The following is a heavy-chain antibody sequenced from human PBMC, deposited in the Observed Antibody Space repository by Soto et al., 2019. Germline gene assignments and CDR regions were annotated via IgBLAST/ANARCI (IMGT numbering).Heavy chain of an antibody. J-gene: IGHJ6*02. CDR3: ARVGNYYGSGSYDPYYYYYGMDV. V-gene: IGHV3-30-3*01. Sequence: QVQLVESGGGVVQPGRSLRLSCAASGFTFSSYAMHWVRQAPGKGLEWVAVISYDGSNKYYADSVKGRFTISRDNSKNTLYLQMNSLRAEDTAVYYCARVGNYYGSGSYDPYYYYYGMDVRGQGTTVTVSS. CDR2: ISYDGSNK. D-gene: IGHD3-10*01. CDR1: GFTFSSYA.